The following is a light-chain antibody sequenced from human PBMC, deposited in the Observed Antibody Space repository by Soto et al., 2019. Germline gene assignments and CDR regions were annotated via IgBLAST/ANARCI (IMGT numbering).Light chain of an antibody. Sequence: AIQLTQSPSSLSASVGDRVTITCRASQDIRGALAWYQQKPGKAPKIMIDDVSTLDSGVPSRFSGSSSGTDFTLTISSLQPVDFATYYCHQISSYPITFGQGTRLEIK. CDR1: QDIRGA. J-gene: IGKJ5*01. CDR2: DVS. V-gene: IGKV1-13*02. CDR3: HQISSYPIT.